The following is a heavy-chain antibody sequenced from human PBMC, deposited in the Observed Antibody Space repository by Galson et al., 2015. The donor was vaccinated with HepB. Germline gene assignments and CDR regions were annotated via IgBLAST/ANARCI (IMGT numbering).Heavy chain of an antibody. Sequence: SLRLSCAASGFTFSSYAMHWVRQAPGKGLEWVAVISYDGSNKYYADSVKGRFTISRDNSKNTLYLQMNSLRAEDTAVYYCARDRNPSPKRTRTMIGPAGYWGQGTLVTVSS. V-gene: IGHV3-30-3*01. CDR1: GFTFSSYA. CDR3: ARDRNPSPKRTRTMIGPAGY. J-gene: IGHJ4*02. D-gene: IGHD3-10*02. CDR2: ISYDGSNK.